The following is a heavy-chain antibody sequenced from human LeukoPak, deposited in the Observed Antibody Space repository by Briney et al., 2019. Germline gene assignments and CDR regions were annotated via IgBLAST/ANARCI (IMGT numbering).Heavy chain of an antibody. V-gene: IGHV1-46*01. J-gene: IGHJ4*02. D-gene: IGHD5-24*01. Sequence: ASVKVSCKASGYTFTGYYMHWVRQAPGQGLEWMGIINPSGGSTSYAQKFQGRVTMTRDTSTSTVYMELSSLRSEDTAVCYCARGYRWLQYYYWGQGTLVTVSS. CDR1: GYTFTGYY. CDR3: ARGYRWLQYYY. CDR2: INPSGGST.